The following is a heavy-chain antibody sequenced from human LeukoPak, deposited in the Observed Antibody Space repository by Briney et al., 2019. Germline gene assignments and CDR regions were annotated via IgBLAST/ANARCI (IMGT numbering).Heavy chain of an antibody. Sequence: PGGSLRLSCAASGFTFSSYAMHWVRQAPGKGLEWVSYISSSGSTIYYADSVKGRFTISRDNAKNSLYLQMNSLRAEDTAVYYCARGILYSSGYYPQVHFDYWGQGTLVTVSS. J-gene: IGHJ4*02. CDR2: ISSSGSTI. CDR1: GFTFSSYA. CDR3: ARGILYSSGYYPQVHFDY. V-gene: IGHV3-48*04. D-gene: IGHD3-22*01.